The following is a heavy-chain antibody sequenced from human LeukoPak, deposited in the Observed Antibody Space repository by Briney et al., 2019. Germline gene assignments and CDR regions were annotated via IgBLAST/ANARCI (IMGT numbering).Heavy chain of an antibody. CDR2: ISSSSSYI. CDR3: ARADWDTAMIDY. CDR1: GFTFSTHS. V-gene: IGHV3-21*01. J-gene: IGHJ4*02. D-gene: IGHD5-18*01. Sequence: GGTLRLSCVGSGFTFSTHSMNWVRQAPGKGLEWVSSISSSSSYIYYADSVKGRFTISRDNAKNSLYLQMNSLRAEDTAVYYCARADWDTAMIDYWGQGTLVTVSS.